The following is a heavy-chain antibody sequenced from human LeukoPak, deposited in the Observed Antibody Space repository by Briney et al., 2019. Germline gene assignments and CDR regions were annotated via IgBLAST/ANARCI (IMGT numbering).Heavy chain of an antibody. V-gene: IGHV4-59*01. CDR2: SYYSGSA. CDR3: ARGGRSFVYYFDF. J-gene: IGHJ4*02. CDR1: GASISSYY. D-gene: IGHD1-26*01. Sequence: NPSETLSLTCTVSGASISSYYWSWIRQPPGKGLEFIGYSYYSGSATYHPSLKSRVTISLDTSKNQFSLRLSSVTAADTAVYYCARGGRSFVYYFDFWGQGALITVTS.